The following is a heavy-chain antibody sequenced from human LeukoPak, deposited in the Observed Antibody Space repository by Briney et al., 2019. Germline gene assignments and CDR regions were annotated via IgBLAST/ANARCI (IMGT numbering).Heavy chain of an antibody. D-gene: IGHD3-22*01. CDR3: ARGPSLYYYDSSGYPYYFDY. J-gene: IGHJ4*02. CDR2: ISSSSSYI. Sequence: SGGSLRLSCAASGFTFSSYSVNWVRQAPGKGLEWVSSISSSSSYIYYADSVKGRFTISRDNAKNSLYLQMNSLRAEDTAAYYCARGPSLYYYDSSGYPYYFDYWGQGTLVTVSS. V-gene: IGHV3-21*01. CDR1: GFTFSSYS.